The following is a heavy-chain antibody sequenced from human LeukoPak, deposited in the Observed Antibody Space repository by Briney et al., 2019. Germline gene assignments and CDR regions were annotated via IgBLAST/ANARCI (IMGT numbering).Heavy chain of an antibody. D-gene: IGHD3-3*01. J-gene: IGHJ6*03. V-gene: IGHV4-34*01. CDR3: ARVRTIFGVVTPWGYYYMDV. CDR2: INHSGST. Sequence: PSETLSLTCTASGGSLSGYYWSWIRQPPGKGLEWIGEINHSGSTNYNPSLKSRVTISVDTPKNQFTLKQSSVTAADTAVYYCARVRTIFGVVTPWGYYYMDVWGKGTTVTVSS. CDR1: GGSLSGYY.